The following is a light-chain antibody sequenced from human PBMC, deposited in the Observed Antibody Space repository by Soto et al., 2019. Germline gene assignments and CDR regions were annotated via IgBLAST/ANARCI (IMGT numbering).Light chain of an antibody. CDR2: DAT. CDR3: QQRSNWPFIFT. J-gene: IGKJ3*01. CDR1: QSVGNF. V-gene: IGKV3-11*01. Sequence: ETVLTQSPGTLSLSPGERATRSCRASQSVGNFLAWYQQKPGQAPRLLIYDATQRATGIPARFSGSGSGTDFTLTISSLEPEDFAVYYCQQRSNWPFIFTFGPGTKVDFK.